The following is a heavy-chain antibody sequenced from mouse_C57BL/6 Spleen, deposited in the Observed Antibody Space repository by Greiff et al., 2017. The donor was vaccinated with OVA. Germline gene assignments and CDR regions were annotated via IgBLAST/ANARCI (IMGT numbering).Heavy chain of an antibody. J-gene: IGHJ2*01. CDR2: IDPSDSYT. CDR1: GYTFTSYW. D-gene: IGHD2-4*01. V-gene: IGHV1-50*01. Sequence: QVHVKQPGAELVKPGASVKLSCKASGYTFTSYWMQWVKQRPGQGLEWIGEIDPSDSYTNYNQKFKGKATLTVDTSSSTAYMQLSSLTSEDSAVYYCASYDYDYWGQGTTLTVSS. CDR3: ASYDYDY.